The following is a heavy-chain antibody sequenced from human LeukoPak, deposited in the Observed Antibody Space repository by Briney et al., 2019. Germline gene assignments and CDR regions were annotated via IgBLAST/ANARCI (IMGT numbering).Heavy chain of an antibody. Sequence: ASVKVSRKSSGYTFTGYYMHWVRPAPGQGLEWMGWINPNSGGTNYAQNFQGRVTMTRDTSISTAYMELSRLRSDDTAVYYCARAIVVVPAAMDHDAFDIWGQGTMVTVSS. CDR2: INPNSGGT. CDR3: ARAIVVVPAAMDHDAFDI. D-gene: IGHD2-2*01. V-gene: IGHV1-2*02. CDR1: GYTFTGYY. J-gene: IGHJ3*02.